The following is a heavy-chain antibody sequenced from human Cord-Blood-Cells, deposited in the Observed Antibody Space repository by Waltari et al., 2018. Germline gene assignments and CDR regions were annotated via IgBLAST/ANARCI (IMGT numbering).Heavy chain of an antibody. D-gene: IGHD3-10*01. CDR1: GYSISSGYY. CDR3: ASPEPGDYGSGSYYDY. CDR2: IYHSGST. J-gene: IGHJ4*02. V-gene: IGHV4-38-2*01. Sequence: QVQLQESGPGLVKPSETLSLTCAVSGYSISSGYYWGWIRQPPGEGREWIGSIYHSGSTYYNPSLKSRVTISVDTSKNQFSLKLSSVTAADTAVYYCASPEPGDYGSGSYYDYWGQGTLVTVSS.